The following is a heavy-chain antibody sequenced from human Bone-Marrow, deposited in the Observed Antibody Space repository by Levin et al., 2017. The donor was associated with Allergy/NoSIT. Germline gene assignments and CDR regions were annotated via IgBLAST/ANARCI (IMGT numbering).Heavy chain of an antibody. CDR3: ARVRYIYGFFDY. V-gene: IGHV5-51*01. Sequence: VESLKISCKASGYSFSSYWIGWVRQMPGKGLEWMGIVNPVDSDARYSPSFQGQVTISADKSITTAYLQWSSLKASDTAIYYCARVRYIYGFFDYWGQGTLVTVSS. CDR1: GYSFSSYW. J-gene: IGHJ4*02. CDR2: VNPVDSDA. D-gene: IGHD3-3*01.